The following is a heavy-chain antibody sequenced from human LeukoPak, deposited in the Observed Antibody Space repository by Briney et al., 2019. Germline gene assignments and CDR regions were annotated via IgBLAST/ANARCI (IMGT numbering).Heavy chain of an antibody. Sequence: ASVKVSCKVSGYTLTELSMHWVRQAPGKGLEWMGGFDPEDGETIYAQKFQGRVTMTEDTSTDTAYMELSSLGSEDTAVYYCATDHGVAGWYAFDIWGQGTMVTVSS. J-gene: IGHJ3*02. V-gene: IGHV1-24*01. CDR2: FDPEDGET. D-gene: IGHD6-19*01. CDR1: GYTLTELS. CDR3: ATDHGVAGWYAFDI.